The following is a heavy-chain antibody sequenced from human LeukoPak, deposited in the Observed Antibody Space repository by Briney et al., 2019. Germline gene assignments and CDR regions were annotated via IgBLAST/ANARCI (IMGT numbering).Heavy chain of an antibody. J-gene: IGHJ4*02. D-gene: IGHD3-9*01. CDR3: ARSPHILTGENFDY. CDR2: ININSGGT. V-gene: IGHV1-2*02. CDR1: GYTFTGHY. Sequence: GASVKVSCKASGYTFTGHYMHWVRQAPGQGLEWMGWININSGGTNYAQKFQDRVTMTRDTSISTAYMELSRLRSHDTAVYYCARSPHILTGENFDYWGQGTLVTVSS.